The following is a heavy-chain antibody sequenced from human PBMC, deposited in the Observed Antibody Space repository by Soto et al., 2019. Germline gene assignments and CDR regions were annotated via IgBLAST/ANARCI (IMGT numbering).Heavy chain of an antibody. V-gene: IGHV1-69*01. CDR1: GGTFSSYA. D-gene: IGHD6-6*01. J-gene: IGHJ5*02. CDR3: ARVAARRFVWFDP. CDR2: IIPIFGTA. Sequence: QVQLVQSGAEVKKPGSSVKVSCKASGGTFSSYAISWVRQAPGQGLEWMGGIIPIFGTANYAQKFRGRVTITADESTSTAYMELSSLRSEDTDVYYCARVAARRFVWFDPWGQGTLVTVSS.